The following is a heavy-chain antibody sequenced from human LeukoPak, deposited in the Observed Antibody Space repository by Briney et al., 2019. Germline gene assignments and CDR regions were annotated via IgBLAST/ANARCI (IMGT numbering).Heavy chain of an antibody. V-gene: IGHV3-7*03. CDR2: IKQDESEK. CDR1: GFSFSNYW. J-gene: IGHJ4*02. CDR3: ARLVGDVTTWDC. D-gene: IGHD1-26*01. Sequence: GGSLRLTCTASGFSFSNYWMSWVRQAPGKGLEWVASIKQDESEKYYVDSVKGRFTTSRDNAKSSLYLQMNALRGEDTAVYYCARLVGDVTTWDCWGQGTLVTVSS.